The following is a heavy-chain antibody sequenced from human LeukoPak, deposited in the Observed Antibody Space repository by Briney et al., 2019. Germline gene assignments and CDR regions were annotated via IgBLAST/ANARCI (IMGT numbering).Heavy chain of an antibody. CDR3: AREGHYFGSGSYDAFDI. D-gene: IGHD3-10*01. V-gene: IGHV1-8*01. CDR2: MNPNSGNT. Sequence: ASVKVSCKASGYTFTTYDINWVRQATGQGLEWMGWMNPNSGNTGYAQKFQGRVTMTRNTSISTAYMELSSLRSEDTAVYYCAREGHYFGSGSYDAFDIWGQGTMVTVSS. CDR1: GYTFTTYD. J-gene: IGHJ3*02.